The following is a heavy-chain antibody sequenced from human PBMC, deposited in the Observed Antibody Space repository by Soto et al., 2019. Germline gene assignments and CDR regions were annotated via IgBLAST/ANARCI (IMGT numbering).Heavy chain of an antibody. CDR3: TNGPLITGDS. CDR2: ITSNGDST. V-gene: IGHV3-23*01. J-gene: IGHJ5*01. D-gene: IGHD3-22*01. Sequence: GSLRLSCAASGLRFSSYAMSWVRQAPGKGLEWVSSITSNGDSTFFADSVKGRFTISRDNSKRILYLQLNSLRAEDTAVYYCTNGPLITGDSWGQGTLVTVSS. CDR1: GLRFSSYA.